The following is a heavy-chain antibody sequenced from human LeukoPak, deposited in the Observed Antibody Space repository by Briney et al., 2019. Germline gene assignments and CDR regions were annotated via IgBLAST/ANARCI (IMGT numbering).Heavy chain of an antibody. J-gene: IGHJ3*02. D-gene: IGHD6-19*01. V-gene: IGHV3-13*01. CDR3: ASGGGWYYVNAFDI. CDR2: IGTAGDT. Sequence: GGSLRLSCAASGFTFSDYDMHWVRQATGKGLEWVSAIGTAGDTYYTGSVKGRFTISRENAKNSLYLQMNSLRAGDTAVYYCASGGGWYYVNAFDIWGQGTMVTVSS. CDR1: GFTFSDYD.